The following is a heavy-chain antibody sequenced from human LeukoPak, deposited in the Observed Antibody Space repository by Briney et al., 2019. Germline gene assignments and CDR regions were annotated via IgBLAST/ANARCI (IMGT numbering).Heavy chain of an antibody. D-gene: IGHD3-10*01. Sequence: GGSLRLSCAASGFTFSSYSMNWVRQAPGKGREWVSYISSSSSTIYYADSVKGRFTISRDNAKNSLYLQMNSLRAEDTAVYYCARFSRYGSGSYYRGSDAFDIWGQGTMVTVSS. CDR2: ISSSSSTI. CDR1: GFTFSSYS. J-gene: IGHJ3*02. CDR3: ARFSRYGSGSYYRGSDAFDI. V-gene: IGHV3-48*01.